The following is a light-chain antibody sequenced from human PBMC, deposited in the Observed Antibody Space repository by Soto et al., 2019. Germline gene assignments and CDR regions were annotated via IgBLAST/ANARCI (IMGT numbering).Light chain of an antibody. J-gene: IGLJ2*01. CDR3: SSYAGSNNLL. CDR2: EVT. V-gene: IGLV2-8*01. Sequence: QSVLTQPPSASGSPGQSITISCTGTSSDVGGYDYVSWYQQHPGKAPTLMIYEVTKRPSGVPDRFSGSKSGNTASLTVSGLQAEDEADYFCSSYAGSNNLLFGGGTKLTVL. CDR1: SSDVGGYDY.